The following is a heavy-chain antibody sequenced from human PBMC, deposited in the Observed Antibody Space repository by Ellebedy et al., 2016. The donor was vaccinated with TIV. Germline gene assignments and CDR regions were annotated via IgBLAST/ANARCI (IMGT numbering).Heavy chain of an antibody. V-gene: IGHV1-18*01. Sequence: AASVKVSCQSSGYTFIDYGVTWVRQAPGQGLDWMGWVSAYSGNTNYAENLQGRVTMTTDTSTDTAYMELRSLRSDDTAVYFCARYSGSGTYYRNGMDVWGQGTTVTVSS. J-gene: IGHJ6*02. CDR2: VSAYSGNT. CDR1: GYTFIDYG. D-gene: IGHD3-10*01. CDR3: ARYSGSGTYYRNGMDV.